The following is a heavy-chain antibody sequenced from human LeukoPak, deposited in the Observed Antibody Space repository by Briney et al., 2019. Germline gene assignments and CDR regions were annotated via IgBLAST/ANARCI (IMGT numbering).Heavy chain of an antibody. V-gene: IGHV3-7*01. CDR3: AGGSSAGASLRLDY. CDR1: GFTFSSYW. CDR2: INQDGSEE. Sequence: GGSLRLSCAASGFTFSSYWMSWVRQAPGKGLEWVANINQDGSEENFVDSVKGRFTISRDNAKKSLYLQMNSLRAEDTAVYYCAGGSSAGASLRLDYWGQGTLVTVSS. D-gene: IGHD1-26*01. J-gene: IGHJ4*02.